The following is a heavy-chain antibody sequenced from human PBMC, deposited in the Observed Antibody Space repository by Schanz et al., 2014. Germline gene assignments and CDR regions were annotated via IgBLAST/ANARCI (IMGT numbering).Heavy chain of an antibody. CDR2: LNFDETYT. Sequence: DVQLVESGGGLAQPGGSLRLSCVASGFMFTKYAMNWVRQAPGKGLEWVSRLNFDETYTSYADSVKGRFTISRDNAKNTVYLQMTSLRVEDTAVYYCARGGADSAMAHEYWGRGTLVTVSS. V-gene: IGHV3-74*02. CDR3: ARGGADSAMAHEY. J-gene: IGHJ4*02. D-gene: IGHD5-18*01. CDR1: GFMFTKYA.